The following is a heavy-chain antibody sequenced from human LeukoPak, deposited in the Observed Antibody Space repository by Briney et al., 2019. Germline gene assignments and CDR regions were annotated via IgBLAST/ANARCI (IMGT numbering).Heavy chain of an antibody. CDR1: GGSFSGYY. CDR3: ARARPYYYDSSGYQNFDY. J-gene: IGHJ4*02. CDR2: INHSGST. Sequence: PSETLSLTCAVYGGSFSGYYWSWIRQPPGKGLEWIGEINHSGSTNYNPPLKSRVTISVDTSKNQFSLKLSSVTAADTAVYYCARARPYYYDSSGYQNFDYWGQGTLVTVSS. V-gene: IGHV4-34*01. D-gene: IGHD3-22*01.